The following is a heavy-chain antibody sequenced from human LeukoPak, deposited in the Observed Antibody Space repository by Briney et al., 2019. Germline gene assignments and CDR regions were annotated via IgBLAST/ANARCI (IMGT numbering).Heavy chain of an antibody. V-gene: IGHV1-69*01. CDR3: GAIVVARGWFDP. CDR2: IIPIFGTA. CDR1: GGTFSSYA. D-gene: IGHD2-2*01. Sequence: SVKVSCKASGGTFSSYAISWVRQAPGQGLEWMGGIIPIFGTANYARKFQGRVTITADESTSTAYMELSSLRSEDTAVYYCGAIVVARGWFDPWGQGTLVTVSS. J-gene: IGHJ5*02.